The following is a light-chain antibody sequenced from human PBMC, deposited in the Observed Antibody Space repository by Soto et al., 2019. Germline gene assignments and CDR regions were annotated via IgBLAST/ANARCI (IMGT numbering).Light chain of an antibody. J-gene: IGKJ5*01. CDR2: GAS. CDR1: QSVSSSY. Sequence: EIVLTQSPGTLSLSPGERATLSCRASQSVSSSYLAWYQQKPGQAPRLLIYGASSRATGIPDSFTRSGSGTDFPLTITRMEPEDFAVYYCQQYGSSTTFGQGTRLEIK. V-gene: IGKV3-20*01. CDR3: QQYGSSTT.